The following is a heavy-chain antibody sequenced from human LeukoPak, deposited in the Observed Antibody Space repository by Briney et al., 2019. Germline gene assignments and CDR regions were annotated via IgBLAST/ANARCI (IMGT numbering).Heavy chain of an antibody. V-gene: IGHV3-48*02. CDR2: ITSSSTI. D-gene: IGHD6-25*01. J-gene: IGHJ4*02. CDR3: GPLRPGYYFDY. Sequence: GGSLRLSCAASGFTFSAYAMNWVRQAPGKGLEWVSYITSSSTIYYADSVKGRFTISRDDAKNSLYLQLNSLRDDDTAVYYCGPLRPGYYFDYWGQGTLVTVSS. CDR1: GFTFSAYA.